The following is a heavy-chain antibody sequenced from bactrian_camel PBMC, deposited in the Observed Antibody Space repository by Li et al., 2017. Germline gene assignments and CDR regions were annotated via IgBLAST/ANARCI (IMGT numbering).Heavy chain of an antibody. CDR1: SFVYSWHC. D-gene: IGHD1*01. CDR3: AVRLNSGCPVFAKDFAY. Sequence: VQLVESGGGSVQAGGSLRLSCAFPSFVYSWHCMGWIRQAPGMEREAVAAIYTGLGRAHYAASVLGRFTISKDNARKTVYLQMNSLQPDDTAMYYRAVRLNSGCPVFAKDFAYWGQGTQVTVS. CDR2: IYTGLGRA. J-gene: IGHJ6*01. V-gene: IGHV3S31*01.